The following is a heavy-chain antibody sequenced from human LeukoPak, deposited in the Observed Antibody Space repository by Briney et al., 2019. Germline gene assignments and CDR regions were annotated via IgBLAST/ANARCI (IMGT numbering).Heavy chain of an antibody. V-gene: IGHV3-66*01. CDR1: GLTVSSHD. D-gene: IGHD1-26*01. CDR3: ARGGMYHGFDI. CDR2: IYSGGST. J-gene: IGHJ3*02. Sequence: PGGSLRLSCAASGLTVSSHDMSWVRQAPGKGLEWVSVIYSGGSTYYADSVKGRFTISRDNSKNTLYLQMNSLRAEDTAVYYCARGGMYHGFDIWGQGTMVTVSS.